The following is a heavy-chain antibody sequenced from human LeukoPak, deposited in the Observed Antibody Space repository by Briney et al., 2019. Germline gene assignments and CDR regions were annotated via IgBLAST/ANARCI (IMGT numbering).Heavy chain of an antibody. J-gene: IGHJ4*02. CDR1: GYTFTSYG. V-gene: IGHV1-18*01. CDR2: ISAYNGNT. CDR3: AIAENYYGSGSYAD. Sequence: WASVKVSCKASGYTFTSYGISWVRQAPGQGLEWMGWISAYNGNTNYAQKLQGRVTMTTDTSTSTAYMELRSLRSDDTAVYYCAIAENYYGSGSYADWGQGTLVTVSS. D-gene: IGHD3-10*01.